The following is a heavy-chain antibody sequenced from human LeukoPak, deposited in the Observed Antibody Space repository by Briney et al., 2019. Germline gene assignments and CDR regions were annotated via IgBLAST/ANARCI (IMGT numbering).Heavy chain of an antibody. J-gene: IGHJ6*04. CDR1: GFTFSSYS. Sequence: KPGGSLRLSCAASGFTFSSYSMNWVRQAPGKGLEWVSSISSSSSYIYYADSVKGRFTISRDNAKNSLYLRMNSLRAEDTAVYYCARDGRGGYSYGYINYYGMDVWGKGTTVTVSS. CDR2: ISSSSSYI. D-gene: IGHD5-18*01. V-gene: IGHV3-21*01. CDR3: ARDGRGGYSYGYINYYGMDV.